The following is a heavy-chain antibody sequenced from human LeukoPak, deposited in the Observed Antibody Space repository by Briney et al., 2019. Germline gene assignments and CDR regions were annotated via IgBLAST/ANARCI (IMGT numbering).Heavy chain of an antibody. J-gene: IGHJ6*03. V-gene: IGHV3-23*01. CDR1: GFTFSSYA. D-gene: IGHD2-8*01. CDR3: ANGNRCTSPNCLGYYYFYMGV. Sequence: GGSLRLSCAASGFTFSSYALNWVRQAPGRGLEWVSGFSGIGGTTYYADSVKGRFTISRDNSKNTLYLQMNSLRAEDTAVYYCANGNRCTSPNCLGYYYFYMGVWGKGTTVTVPS. CDR2: FSGIGGTT.